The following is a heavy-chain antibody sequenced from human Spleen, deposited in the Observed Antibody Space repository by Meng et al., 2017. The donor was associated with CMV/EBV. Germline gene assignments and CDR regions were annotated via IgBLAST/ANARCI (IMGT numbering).Heavy chain of an antibody. Sequence: ASVKVSCKASGYTFTSYGINWVRQAPGQGLEWMGWISAYNGNTNYAQKLQGRVTMTTDTSTSTVYMELSSLRSEDTAVYYCARVGDCGGDCYYFDYWGQGTLVTVSS. CDR2: ISAYNGNT. V-gene: IGHV1-18*01. D-gene: IGHD2-21*01. J-gene: IGHJ4*02. CDR1: GYTFTSYG. CDR3: ARVGDCGGDCYYFDY.